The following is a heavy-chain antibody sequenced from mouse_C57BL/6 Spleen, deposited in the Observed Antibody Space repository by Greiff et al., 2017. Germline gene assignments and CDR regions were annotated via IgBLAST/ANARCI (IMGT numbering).Heavy chain of an antibody. V-gene: IGHV1-15*01. J-gene: IGHJ2*01. Sequence: QVQLPQSGAELVRPGASVTLSCKASGYTFTDYEMHWVKQTPVHGLEWIGAIDPETGGTAYNQKFKGKAILTADKSSSTAYMELRSLTSEDSAVYYCTREERGDYFDYWGQGTTLTVSS. CDR2: IDPETGGT. CDR1: GYTFTDYE. CDR3: TREERGDYFDY.